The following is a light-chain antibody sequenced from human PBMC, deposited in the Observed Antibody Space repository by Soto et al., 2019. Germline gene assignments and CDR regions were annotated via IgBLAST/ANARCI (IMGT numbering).Light chain of an antibody. V-gene: IGKV3-20*01. CDR3: QQYGSSPWT. J-gene: IGKJ1*01. Sequence: EIVLTQSPDTLSLSPGERATLSCRASQSVSNNYLAWYLQKTGQAPKVLIHAASGRTTGIPDRFRGSGSVTDFTLTITRLEPEDCAVYYCQQYGSSPWTFGQGTKVEIK. CDR1: QSVSNNY. CDR2: AAS.